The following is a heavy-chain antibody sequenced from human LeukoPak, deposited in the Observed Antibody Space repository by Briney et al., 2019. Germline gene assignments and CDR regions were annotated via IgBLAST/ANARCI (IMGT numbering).Heavy chain of an antibody. D-gene: IGHD2-15*01. CDR2: ISVYNGNT. V-gene: IGHV1-18*01. J-gene: IGHJ6*02. CDR3: ARDIVAVVGSFYYGMDV. CDR1: GYTFASFG. Sequence: GASVKVSCKAFGYTFASFGVSWVRQAPGQGLEWMAWISVYNGNTNIAQKFQGRVTVTTDTSTNTAYMELRSLRSDDTAVYYCARDIVAVVGSFYYGMDVWGQGTTVTVSS.